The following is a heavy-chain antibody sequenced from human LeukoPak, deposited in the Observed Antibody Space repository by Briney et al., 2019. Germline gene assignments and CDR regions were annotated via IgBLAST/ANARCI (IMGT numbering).Heavy chain of an antibody. V-gene: IGHV3-74*01. CDR2: INGDGSST. J-gene: IGHJ4*02. CDR3: GNLD. Sequence: GGSLRLSCAASEFTFWMHWVRQAPGKGLVWVLQINGDGSSTSYADSVKGRFTISRDNAKNTLYLQMNSLRAEDTAVYYCGNLDWGQGTLVTVSS. CDR1: EFTFW.